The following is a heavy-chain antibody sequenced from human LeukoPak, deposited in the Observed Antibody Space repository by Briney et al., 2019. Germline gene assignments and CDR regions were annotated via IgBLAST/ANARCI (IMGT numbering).Heavy chain of an antibody. V-gene: IGHV3-23*01. D-gene: IGHD5-24*01. CDR1: GFTFSSYA. J-gene: IGHJ4*02. Sequence: PGGSLRLSCAASGFTFSSYALSWVRQAPGKGLEWVSGITDIGSTYYADSVKGRFTISRDNSKNTLYLQMNSLRAEDTAVYYCAKDDAWLQYGNWGRGTLVTVSS. CDR2: ITDIGST. CDR3: AKDDAWLQYGN.